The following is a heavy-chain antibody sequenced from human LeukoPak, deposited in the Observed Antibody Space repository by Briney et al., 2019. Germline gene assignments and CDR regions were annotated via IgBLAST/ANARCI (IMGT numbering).Heavy chain of an antibody. D-gene: IGHD3-22*01. CDR1: GFSFSDYD. J-gene: IGHJ3*01. V-gene: IGHV3-13*01. CDR2: LGTNRDA. Sequence: GGSLRLSCVASGFSFSDYDMYWVRQAAGRGLEWVSALGTNRDAYYLGSVRGRFTISRENVKNSLYLQMNSLGVGDTAVYYCSSGRLFEDGFDVWGQGTMVTVSS. CDR3: SSGRLFEDGFDV.